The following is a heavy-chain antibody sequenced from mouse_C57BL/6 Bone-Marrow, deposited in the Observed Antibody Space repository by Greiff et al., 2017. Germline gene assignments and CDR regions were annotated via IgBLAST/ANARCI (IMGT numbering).Heavy chain of an antibody. CDR2: IDPSDSYT. V-gene: IGHV1-50*01. CDR1: GYTFTSYW. D-gene: IGHD1-1*01. J-gene: IGHJ3*01. Sequence: QVQLQQPGAELVKPGASVKLSCKASGYTFTSYWMQWVKQRPGQGLEWIGEIDPSDSYTNYNQKFKGKATLTVDTSSSTAYMQLSSLTSEDSAVYYCARLGIRYGRSPFAYWGQGTLVTVSA. CDR3: ARLGIRYGRSPFAY.